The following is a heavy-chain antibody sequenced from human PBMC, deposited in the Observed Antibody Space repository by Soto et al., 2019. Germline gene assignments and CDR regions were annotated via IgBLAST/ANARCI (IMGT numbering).Heavy chain of an antibody. Sequence: SETLSLTGAVSGGSISSGGYSWSWIRQPPGKGLEWIGYIYYSGGTYYNPSLKSRVTISVDTSKNQFSLKLSSVTAADTAVYYCARLVQLLQGRWFDPWGQGTLVTVSS. J-gene: IGHJ5*02. D-gene: IGHD2-15*01. V-gene: IGHV4-30-2*05. CDR3: ARLVQLLQGRWFDP. CDR2: IYYSGGT. CDR1: GGSISSGGYS.